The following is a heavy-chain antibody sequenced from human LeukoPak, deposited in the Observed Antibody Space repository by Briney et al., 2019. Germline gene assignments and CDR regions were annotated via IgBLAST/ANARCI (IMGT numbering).Heavy chain of an antibody. CDR1: GFTFSSYR. CDR3: AELGITMIGGV. D-gene: IGHD3-10*02. V-gene: IGHV3-48*04. CDR2: ISSSGSII. Sequence: GGSLRLSCAASGFTFSSYRMNWVRQAPGKGLEWVSYISSSGSIIYYADSVKGRFTISRDNAKNSLYLQMNSLRAEDTAVYYCAELGITMIGGVWGKGTTVNISS. J-gene: IGHJ6*04.